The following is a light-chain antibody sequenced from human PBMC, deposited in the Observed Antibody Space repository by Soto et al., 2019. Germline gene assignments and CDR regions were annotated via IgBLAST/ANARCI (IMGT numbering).Light chain of an antibody. CDR2: AAY. V-gene: IGKV1-16*01. Sequence: DIQMTQFPSSLSASVGDRVTITCRASQGISNYLAWLQQKPGKAPKSLIYAAYSLQSGVPSRFSGSGHETDFTLTISSLQPQDLATYYCQHYNSHPFGQGTKLEIK. J-gene: IGKJ2*01. CDR1: QGISNY. CDR3: QHYNSHP.